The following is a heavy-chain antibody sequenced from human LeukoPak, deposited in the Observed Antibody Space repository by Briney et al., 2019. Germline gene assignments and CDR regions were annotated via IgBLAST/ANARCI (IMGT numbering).Heavy chain of an antibody. CDR3: ARRGIGSTSLSMNINPKYYYMDV. V-gene: IGHV5-51*01. CDR1: AYSITSYW. Sequence: PGEALKSPCKGSAYSITSYWIGWARQMPGKGLEWRGIIYPGVSDTRYSPSFQGQVTISADKSISTPYLQWSSLKASDTAMCYCARRGIGSTSLSMNINPKYYYMDVWGKGTTVTVSS. CDR2: IYPGVSDT. D-gene: IGHD2-2*01. J-gene: IGHJ6*03.